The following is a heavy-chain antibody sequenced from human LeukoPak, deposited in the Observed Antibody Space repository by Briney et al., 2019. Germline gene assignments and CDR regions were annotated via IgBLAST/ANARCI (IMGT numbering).Heavy chain of an antibody. V-gene: IGHV3-7*01. D-gene: IGHD6-13*01. CDR2: IKQDGSEK. CDR1: GFTFSSYW. J-gene: IGHJ6*03. CDR3: ARDFWGAAASTTDYYYYMDV. Sequence: GGSLRLSCAASGFTFSSYWMSWVRQAPGKGLEWVANIKQDGSEKYYVDSVKGRFTISRDNAKNSLYLQMNSLRAEDTAVYYCARDFWGAAASTTDYYYYMDVWGKGTTVTISS.